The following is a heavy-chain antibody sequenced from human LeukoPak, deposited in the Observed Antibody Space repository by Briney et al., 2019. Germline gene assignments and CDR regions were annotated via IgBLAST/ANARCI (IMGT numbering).Heavy chain of an antibody. J-gene: IGHJ6*02. Sequence: GGSLRLSCTASGFTFSNYAMSWLRQAPGKGLEWVSSITGSGGSTYYADSVKGRFTISRDNSKNTLYLLVNGLRAEDTAVYYCAKGAKVRGVTYDPYYYYGMDVWGQGTTVTVSS. D-gene: IGHD3-10*01. CDR2: ITGSGGST. CDR1: GFTFSNYA. V-gene: IGHV3-23*01. CDR3: AKGAKVRGVTYDPYYYYGMDV.